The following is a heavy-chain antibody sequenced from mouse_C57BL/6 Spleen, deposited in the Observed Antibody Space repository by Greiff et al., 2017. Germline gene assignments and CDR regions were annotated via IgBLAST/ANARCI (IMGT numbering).Heavy chain of an antibody. CDR3: AREGNYGSSPDY. D-gene: IGHD1-1*01. CDR1: GYSITSGYY. V-gene: IGHV3-6*01. J-gene: IGHJ2*01. Sequence: EVQLKESGPGLVKPSQSLSLTCSVTGYSITSGYYWNWIRQFPGNKLEWMGYISYDGSNNYNPSLKNRISITRDTSKNQFFLKLNSVTTEDTATYYCAREGNYGSSPDYWGQGTTLTGSS. CDR2: ISYDGSN.